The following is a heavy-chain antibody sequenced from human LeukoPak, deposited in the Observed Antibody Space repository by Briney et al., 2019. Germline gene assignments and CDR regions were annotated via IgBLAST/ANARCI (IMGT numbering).Heavy chain of an antibody. CDR2: ISYSGTT. Sequence: SETLSLTCTVSGGSISSYYWSWIRQPPGKGLEWIGYISYSGTTNYNPSLKSRVTISIDTSKNQFSLKLSSVTAADTAVYYCARGVNWIDPWGQGTLVTVSS. CDR1: GGSISSYY. J-gene: IGHJ5*02. D-gene: IGHD6-13*01. V-gene: IGHV4-59*01. CDR3: ARGVNWIDP.